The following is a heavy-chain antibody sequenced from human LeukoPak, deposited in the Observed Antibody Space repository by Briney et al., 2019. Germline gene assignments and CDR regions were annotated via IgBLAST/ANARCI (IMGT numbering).Heavy chain of an antibody. CDR3: TTGAYDYVWGSYRFDY. CDR1: GFRFNNAW. V-gene: IGHV3-15*01. J-gene: IGHJ4*02. Sequence: GGSLRLSCAASGFRFNNAWMSWVRQAPGKGLEWVGRIKSKTGGGTRDYAAPVKGRFTISRDDSKNTLYLQMNSLKTEDTAVYYCTTGAYDYVWGSYRFDYWGQGTLVTVSS. D-gene: IGHD3-16*02. CDR2: IKSKTGGGTR.